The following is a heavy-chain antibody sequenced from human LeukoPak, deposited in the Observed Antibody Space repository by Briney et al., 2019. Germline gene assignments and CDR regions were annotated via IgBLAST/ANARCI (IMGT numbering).Heavy chain of an antibody. CDR2: INPNSGGT. D-gene: IGHD4-17*01. Sequence: ASVKVSCKASRYTFTSYGISWVRQAPGQGLEWMGWINPNSGGTNYAQKFQGRVTMTRDTSISTAYMELSRLRSDDTAVYYCARRVIANYGDYVHWGQGTLVTVSS. CDR3: ARRVIANYGDYVH. J-gene: IGHJ4*02. V-gene: IGHV1-2*02. CDR1: RYTFTSYG.